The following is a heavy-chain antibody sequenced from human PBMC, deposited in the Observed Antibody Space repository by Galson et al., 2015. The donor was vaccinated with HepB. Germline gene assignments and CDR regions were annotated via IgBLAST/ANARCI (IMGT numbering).Heavy chain of an antibody. CDR1: GFTFSSYG. V-gene: IGHV3-30*18. Sequence: SLRLSCAASGFTFSSYGMHWVRQAPGKGLEWVAVISYDGSNKYYADSVKGRFTISRDNSKNTLYLQMNSLRAEDTAVYYCAKDLSFETELLWFGELDYWGQGTLVTVSP. J-gene: IGHJ4*02. CDR3: AKDLSFETELLWFGELDY. D-gene: IGHD3-10*01. CDR2: ISYDGSNK.